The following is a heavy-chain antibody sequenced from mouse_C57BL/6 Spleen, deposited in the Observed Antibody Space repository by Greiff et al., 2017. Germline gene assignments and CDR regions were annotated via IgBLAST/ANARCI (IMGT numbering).Heavy chain of an antibody. CDR1: GYTFTEYT. D-gene: IGHD2-4*01. J-gene: IGHJ3*01. CDR3: ARHDYDYDGFAY. CDR2: FYPGSGSI. V-gene: IGHV1-62-2*01. Sequence: QVHVKQSGAELVKPGASVKLSCKASGYTFTEYTIHWVKQRSGQGLEWIGWFYPGSGSIKYNEKFKDKATLTADKSSSTVYMELSRLTSEDSAVYFCARHDYDYDGFAYWGQGTLVTVSA.